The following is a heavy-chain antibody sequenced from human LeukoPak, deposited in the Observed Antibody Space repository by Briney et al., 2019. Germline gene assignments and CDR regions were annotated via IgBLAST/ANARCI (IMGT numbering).Heavy chain of an antibody. J-gene: IGHJ4*02. V-gene: IGHV4-4*09. Sequence: SETLSLTCTVSGGSISSYYWSWIRQPPGKGLEWIGYIYTSGSTNYNPSPKSRVTISVDTSKNQFSLKLSSVTAADTAVYYCARHCSSTSCYTDGFDYWGQGTLVTVSS. D-gene: IGHD2-2*02. CDR1: GGSISSYY. CDR3: ARHCSSTSCYTDGFDY. CDR2: IYTSGST.